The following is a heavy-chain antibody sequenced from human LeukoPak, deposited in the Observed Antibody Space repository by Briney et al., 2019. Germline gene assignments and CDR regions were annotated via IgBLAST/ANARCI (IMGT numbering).Heavy chain of an antibody. D-gene: IGHD3-10*01. V-gene: IGHV1-46*01. Sequence: ASVKVSCKASGYTFTSYYMHWVRQAPGQGLEWMGIINPSGGSTSYAQKFQGRVAMTRDTSTSTVYMELSSLRSEDTAVYYCARDGTTMVRGAEDAFDIWGQGTMVTVSS. CDR2: INPSGGST. CDR1: GYTFTSYY. CDR3: ARDGTTMVRGAEDAFDI. J-gene: IGHJ3*02.